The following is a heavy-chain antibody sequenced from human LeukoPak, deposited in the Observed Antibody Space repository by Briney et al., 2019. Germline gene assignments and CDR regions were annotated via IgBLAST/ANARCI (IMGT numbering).Heavy chain of an antibody. CDR1: GFTFADFT. J-gene: IGHJ4*02. D-gene: IGHD6-19*01. Sequence: PGGSLRLSCSASGFTFADFTLSWFRQSPGKGLEWVGFIRSEVFGGAPEHAASVAARFTISRDDSTSIAYLQMNSLQVEDTAVYYCARGSGRYVMVDWWGQGTLVTVSS. CDR3: ARGSGRYVMVDW. CDR2: IRSEVFGGAP. V-gene: IGHV3-49*03.